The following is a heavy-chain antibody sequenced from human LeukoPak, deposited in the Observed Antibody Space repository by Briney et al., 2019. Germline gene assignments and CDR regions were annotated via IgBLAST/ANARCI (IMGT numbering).Heavy chain of an antibody. J-gene: IGHJ4*02. CDR1: GCTFTSYY. V-gene: IGHV1-46*01. Sequence: ASVKVSCKASGCTFTSYYMHWVRQAPGQGLEWMGIINPSGGSTSYAQKFQGRVTMTRDMSTSTVYMELSSLRSEDTAVYYCARDLLGGRVPFDYWGQGTLVTVSS. CDR3: ARDLLGGRVPFDY. D-gene: IGHD3-16*01. CDR2: INPSGGST.